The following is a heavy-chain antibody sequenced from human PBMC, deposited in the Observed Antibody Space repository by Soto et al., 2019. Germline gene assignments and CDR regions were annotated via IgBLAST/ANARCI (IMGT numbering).Heavy chain of an antibody. V-gene: IGHV3-48*02. J-gene: IGHJ5*02. CDR1: GFTFSSYS. CDR2: ISSSSSTI. Sequence: GGSLRLSCAASGFTFSSYSMNWVRQAPGKGLEWVSYISSSSSTIYYADSVKGRFTISRDNAKNSLYLQMNSLRDEDTAVYYCARYARGPFRFLEFLKQNWFDPWGQGTLVTVSS. D-gene: IGHD3-3*01. CDR3: ARYARGPFRFLEFLKQNWFDP.